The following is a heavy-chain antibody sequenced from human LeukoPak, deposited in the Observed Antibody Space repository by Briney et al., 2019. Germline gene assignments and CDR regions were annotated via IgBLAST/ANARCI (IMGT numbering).Heavy chain of an antibody. D-gene: IGHD3-3*01. Sequence: ASVKVSCKASGYTFTGYYMHWVRQAPGQGLEWMGWISAYNGNTNYAQKLQGRVTMTTDTSTSTAYMELRSLRSDDTAVYYCARFRGSYYDFWSGYYTYYYYMDVWGKGTTVTVSS. CDR2: ISAYNGNT. J-gene: IGHJ6*03. V-gene: IGHV1-18*04. CDR1: GYTFTGYY. CDR3: ARFRGSYYDFWSGYYTYYYYMDV.